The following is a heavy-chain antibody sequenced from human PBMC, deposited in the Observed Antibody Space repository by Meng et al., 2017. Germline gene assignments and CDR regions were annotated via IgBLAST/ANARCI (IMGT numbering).Heavy chain of an antibody. J-gene: IGHJ6*02. V-gene: IGHV1-2*06. CDR2: INPNSGGT. D-gene: IGHD7-27*01. CDR1: GYTFTGYY. CDR3: TRDSERNGGSYYYYYYGMDV. Sequence: ASVKVSCKASGYTFTGYYMHWVRQAPGQGLEWMGRINPNSGGTNYAQKFQGRVTITRDTSISTAYMELSRLRSDDTAVYYCTRDSERNGGSYYYYYYGMDVWGQGTTVTVSS.